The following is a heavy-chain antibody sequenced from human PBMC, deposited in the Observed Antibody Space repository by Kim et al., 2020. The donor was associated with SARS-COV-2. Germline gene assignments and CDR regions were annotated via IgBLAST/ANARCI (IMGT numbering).Heavy chain of an antibody. D-gene: IGHD3-10*02. V-gene: IGHV4-34*01. Sequence: SETLSLTCNVSGGSLNGYYWSWIRQSAGKGLAWIGDINHSRSHNYNPSLQSRVTLSIDPSKNQFSLKLTSVTAADSAVYYFARFGTRDLGRSRYDSDSSSRMFGVGVWGQGALVTVSA. CDR3: ARFGTRDLGRSRYDSDSSSRMFGVGV. J-gene: IGHJ4*01. CDR1: GGSLNGYY. CDR2: INHSRSH.